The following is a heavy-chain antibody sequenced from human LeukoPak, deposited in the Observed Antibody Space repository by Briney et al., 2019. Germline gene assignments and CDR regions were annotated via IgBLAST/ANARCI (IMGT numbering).Heavy chain of an antibody. CDR1: GGSISSYY. D-gene: IGHD3-22*01. CDR2: IYTSGST. V-gene: IGHV4-4*09. J-gene: IGHJ4*02. Sequence: SETLSLTCTVSGGSISSYYWSWIRQPPGKGLEWIGYIYTSGSTNYNPSLKSRVTISVDTSKNQFSLKLNSVTAADTAVYYCARHFDFDSSGYSFDYWGQGTLVTVSS. CDR3: ARHFDFDSSGYSFDY.